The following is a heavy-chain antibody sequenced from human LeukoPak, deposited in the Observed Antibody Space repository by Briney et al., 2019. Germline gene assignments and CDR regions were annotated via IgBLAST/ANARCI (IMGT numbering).Heavy chain of an antibody. J-gene: IGHJ4*02. Sequence: GGSLRLSCAASGFTFSSYAMHWVRQATGKGLEWVAVISYDGSNKYYADSVKGRFTISRDNSKNTLYLQMNSLRAEDTGIYYCARGTSAGGPISPFDFWGQGTVVTVSS. V-gene: IGHV3-30-3*01. D-gene: IGHD6-13*01. CDR2: ISYDGSNK. CDR3: ARGTSAGGPISPFDF. CDR1: GFTFSSYA.